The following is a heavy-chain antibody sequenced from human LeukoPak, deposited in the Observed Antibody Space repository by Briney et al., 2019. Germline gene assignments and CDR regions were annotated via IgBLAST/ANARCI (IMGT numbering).Heavy chain of an antibody. CDR1: GGSISSYY. V-gene: IGHV4-59*12. D-gene: IGHD6-6*01. Sequence: SETLSLTCTVSGGSISSYYWSWIRQPPGKGLEWIGYIYYSGSTNYNPSLKSRVTISVDTSKNQFSLKLSSVTAADTAVYYCAREGSSSPQFRWFDPWGQGTLVTVSS. CDR3: AREGSSSPQFRWFDP. J-gene: IGHJ5*02. CDR2: IYYSGST.